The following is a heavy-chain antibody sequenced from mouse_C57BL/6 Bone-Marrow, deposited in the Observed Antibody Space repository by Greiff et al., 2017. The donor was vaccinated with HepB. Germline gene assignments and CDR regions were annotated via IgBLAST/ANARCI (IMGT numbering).Heavy chain of an antibody. J-gene: IGHJ2*01. Sequence: QVQLQQPGAELVMPGASVKLSCKASGYTFTSYWMHWVKQRPGQGLEWIGEIDPSDSYTNYNQKFKGKSTLTVDKSSSTAYMQLSSLTSEDSAVYYCARLLRTSPDYWGQGTTLTVSS. CDR2: IDPSDSYT. CDR1: GYTFTSYW. V-gene: IGHV1-69*01. CDR3: ARLLRTSPDY.